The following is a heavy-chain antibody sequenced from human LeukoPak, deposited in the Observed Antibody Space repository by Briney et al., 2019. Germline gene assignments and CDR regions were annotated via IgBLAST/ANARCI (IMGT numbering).Heavy chain of an antibody. CDR2: IYTSGST. D-gene: IGHD1-1*01. Sequence: SETLSLTCTVSGGSISSGNYYWTWIRQPAGKGLEWIGRIYTSGSTNYNPSLKSRVTISLDTSKNQFSLSLRSVTVADTAVYYCAAVPAGSHDRFEYWGQGTLVTVSS. V-gene: IGHV4-61*02. J-gene: IGHJ4*02. CDR1: GGSISSGNYY. CDR3: AAVPAGSHDRFEY.